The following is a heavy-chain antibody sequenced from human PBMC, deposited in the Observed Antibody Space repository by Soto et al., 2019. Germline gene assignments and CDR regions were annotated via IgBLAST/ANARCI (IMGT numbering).Heavy chain of an antibody. CDR2: IYYSGST. D-gene: IGHD3-22*01. J-gene: IGHJ6*02. Sequence: SETLSLTCTVSGGSISSYYWSWIRQPPGTGLEWIGYIYYSGSTNYNPSLKSRVTISVDTSKNQFSLKLSSVTAADTAVYYCARDSADYYDSSGYYPPDYYYGMDVWGHGTTVTVSS. CDR3: ARDSADYYDSSGYYPPDYYYGMDV. CDR1: GGSISSYY. V-gene: IGHV4-59*01.